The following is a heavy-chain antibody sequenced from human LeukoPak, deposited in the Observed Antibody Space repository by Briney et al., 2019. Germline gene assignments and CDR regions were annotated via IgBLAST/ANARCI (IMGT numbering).Heavy chain of an antibody. CDR2: IYTSGST. V-gene: IGHV4-61*02. CDR1: GGSISSGSYY. CDR3: ARVYSSWYLDY. D-gene: IGHD6-6*01. J-gene: IGHJ4*02. Sequence: PSETLSLTCTVSGGSISSGSYYWSWIRQPAGKGLEWIGRIYTSGSTNYNPSLKSRVTISVDTSKNQFSLKLSSVTAADAAVYYCARVYSSWYLDYWGQGTLVTVSS.